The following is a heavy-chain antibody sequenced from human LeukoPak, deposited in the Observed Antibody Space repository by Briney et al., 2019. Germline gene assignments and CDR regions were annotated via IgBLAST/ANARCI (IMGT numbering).Heavy chain of an antibody. CDR3: ARWVSQYYFDY. D-gene: IGHD2-21*01. Sequence: PGGSLRLSCAASGFTLNYYWMSWVRQHPGKGLEWVANINQDGSEKYFVDSVKGRFTISRDNAQNSVFLQMDSLRVDDTAVYYCARWVSQYYFDYWGQGTHVTVSS. V-gene: IGHV3-7*01. CDR2: INQDGSEK. J-gene: IGHJ4*02. CDR1: GFTLNYYW.